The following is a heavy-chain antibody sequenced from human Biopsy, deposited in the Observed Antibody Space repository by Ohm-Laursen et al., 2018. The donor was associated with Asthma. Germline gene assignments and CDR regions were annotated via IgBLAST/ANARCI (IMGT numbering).Heavy chain of an antibody. CDR2: IFDRGST. CDR1: GASVSSASDY. V-gene: IGHV4-61*01. Sequence: SETLSLTCTVSGASVSSASDYWSWIRQPPGKGLEWMGYIFDRGSTNYNPSLLGRVTISVDTSKNQFSLILYSVTPADTAVYYCARDKEYYYVSSGYYHHGGAYDIWGQGTMVNVSS. CDR3: ARDKEYYYVSSGYYHHGGAYDI. J-gene: IGHJ3*02. D-gene: IGHD3-22*01.